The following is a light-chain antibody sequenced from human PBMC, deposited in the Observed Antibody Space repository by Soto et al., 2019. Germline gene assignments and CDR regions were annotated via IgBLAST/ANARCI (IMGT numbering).Light chain of an antibody. CDR2: SVS. CDR1: QSVSNDY. J-gene: IGKJ5*01. V-gene: IGKV3D-20*02. CDR3: QQRSTWPT. Sequence: EMVLTESPGTLALSPGGRATLSCRASQSVSNDYVAWVQQKPGQTPRLLIYSVSSRATGIPDRFSGSGSGTAFTLTISSLEPEDFALYYCQQRSTWPTFGQGTRLEI.